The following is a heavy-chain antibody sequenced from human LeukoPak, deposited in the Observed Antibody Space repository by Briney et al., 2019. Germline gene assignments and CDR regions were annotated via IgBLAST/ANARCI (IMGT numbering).Heavy chain of an antibody. CDR2: IYHSGST. CDR3: ARVDTRDDAFDI. V-gene: IGHV4-34*01. J-gene: IGHJ3*02. D-gene: IGHD2-15*01. Sequence: PSETLSLTCAVYGGSFSGYYWSWIRQPPGKGLEWIGSIYHSGSTYYNPSLKSRVTISVDTSKNQFSLKLSSVTAADTAVYYCARVDTRDDAFDIWGQGTMVTVSS. CDR1: GGSFSGYY.